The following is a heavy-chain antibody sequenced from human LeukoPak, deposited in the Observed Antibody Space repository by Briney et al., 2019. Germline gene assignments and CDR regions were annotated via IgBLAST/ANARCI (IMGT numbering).Heavy chain of an antibody. J-gene: IGHJ4*02. CDR1: GGSISSNSYY. CDR3: ARTRYYYNSRSYGAPYYFDY. V-gene: IGHV4-39*01. D-gene: IGHD3-10*01. CDR2: IYYSGST. Sequence: KPSETLSLTCAVSGGSISSNSYYWGWIRQPPGKGLEWIGSIYYSGSTYYNPSLKSRVTISVGTSKDQFSLKLSSVAAADTAVYYCARTRYYYNSRSYGAPYYFDYWGQGTLVTVSS.